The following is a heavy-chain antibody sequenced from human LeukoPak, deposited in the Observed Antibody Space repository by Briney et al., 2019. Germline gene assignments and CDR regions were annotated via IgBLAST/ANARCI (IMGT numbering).Heavy chain of an antibody. J-gene: IGHJ6*02. V-gene: IGHV1-8*01. CDR1: GDIFTTYD. CDR3: ASGWYYHYFGTDV. Sequence: ASVKVSCKASGDIFTTYDVHWVRQASGQGLEWMGMMNPKSGDRGYAQKFQDRVAMTMNNSISTAYMELRGLQPEDTAVYYCASGWYYHYFGTDVWGQGTTVIVSS. CDR2: MNPKSGDR. D-gene: IGHD2-15*01.